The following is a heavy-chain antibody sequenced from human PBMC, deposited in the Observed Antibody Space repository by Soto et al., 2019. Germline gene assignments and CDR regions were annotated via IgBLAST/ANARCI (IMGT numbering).Heavy chain of an antibody. CDR2: ISYDGSNK. V-gene: IGHV3-30-3*01. J-gene: IGHJ4*02. Sequence: QVQLVESGGGVVQPGRSLRLSCAASGFTFSSYAMHWVRQAPGKGLEWVAVISYDGSNKYYAASVKGRFTISRDNSKNTLYLQMNSLRAEDTAVYYCAREASAALGGYFDYWGQGTLVTVSS. CDR1: GFTFSSYA. D-gene: IGHD2-2*01. CDR3: AREASAALGGYFDY.